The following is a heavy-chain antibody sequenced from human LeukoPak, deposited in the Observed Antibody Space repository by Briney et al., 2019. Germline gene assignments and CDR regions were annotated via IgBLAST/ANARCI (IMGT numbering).Heavy chain of an antibody. CDR1: GGSFSGYY. J-gene: IGHJ4*02. Sequence: PSETLSLTCAVYGGSFSGYYWSWIRQPPGKGLEWLWEINHSGSTNYNPSLKSRVTISVDTSKNQFSLKLSSVTAADTAVYYCARGPNYGGNSKDFDYWGQGTLVTVSS. D-gene: IGHD4-23*01. CDR3: ARGPNYGGNSKDFDY. CDR2: INHSGST. V-gene: IGHV4-34*01.